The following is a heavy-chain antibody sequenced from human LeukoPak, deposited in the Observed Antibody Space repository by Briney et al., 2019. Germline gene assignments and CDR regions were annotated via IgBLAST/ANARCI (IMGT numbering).Heavy chain of an antibody. CDR1: GYTLTELS. D-gene: IGHD4-17*01. CDR2: FDPEDGET. CDR3: APAVNTDAFDI. V-gene: IGHV1-24*01. J-gene: IGHJ3*02. Sequence: ASVKVSCKVSGYTLTELSMHWVRQAPGKGLEWMGGFDPEDGETIYAQKFQGRVTMIEDTSTDTAYMELSSLRSEDTAVYYCAPAVNTDAFDIWGQGTMVTVSS.